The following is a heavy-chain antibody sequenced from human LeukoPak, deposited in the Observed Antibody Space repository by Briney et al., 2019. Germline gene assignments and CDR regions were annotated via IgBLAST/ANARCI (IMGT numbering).Heavy chain of an antibody. CDR3: ARDLLDYGNDY. CDR1: GYTFTSYA. D-gene: IGHD4-17*01. CDR2: INTNTGNP. J-gene: IGHJ4*02. Sequence: VASVKVSCKASGYTFTSYAMNWVRQAPGQGLEWMGWINTNTGNPTYAQGFTGRLVFSLDTSVSTAYLQISSLKAEDTAVYYCARDLLDYGNDYWGQGTLVTVSS. V-gene: IGHV7-4-1*02.